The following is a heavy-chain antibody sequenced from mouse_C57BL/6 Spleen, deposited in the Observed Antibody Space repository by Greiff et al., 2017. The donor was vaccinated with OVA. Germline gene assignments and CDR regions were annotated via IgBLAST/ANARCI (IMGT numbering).Heavy chain of an antibody. Sequence: EVMLVESGEGLVKPGGSLKLSCAASGFTFRSYAMSWVRQTPEKRLEWVAYISSGGDYIYYADTVKGRFTFSRDNARNTLYLQMSSLKSEDTAMYYCTSHRNWDGAYWGQGTLVTVSA. CDR3: TSHRNWDGAY. D-gene: IGHD4-1*01. V-gene: IGHV5-9-1*02. J-gene: IGHJ3*01. CDR1: GFTFRSYA. CDR2: ISSGGDYI.